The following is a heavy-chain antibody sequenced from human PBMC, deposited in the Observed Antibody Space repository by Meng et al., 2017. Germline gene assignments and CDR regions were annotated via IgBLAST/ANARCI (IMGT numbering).Heavy chain of an antibody. D-gene: IGHD3-10*01. CDR2: IYWNDDK. V-gene: IGHV2-5*01. Sequence: QVTLKDSSPTLVKPTQTLPLTCSFAGFLLSTSGVGVGWIRQPPGKALEWLALIYWNDDKRYSPSLKSRLTITKDTSKNQVVLTMTNMDPVDTATYYCAHTVRYYYGSGSYGYWGQGTLVTVSS. CDR1: GFLLSTSGVG. J-gene: IGHJ4*02. CDR3: AHTVRYYYGSGSYGY.